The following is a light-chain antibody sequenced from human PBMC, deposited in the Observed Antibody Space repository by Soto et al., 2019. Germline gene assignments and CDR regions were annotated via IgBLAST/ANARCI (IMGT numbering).Light chain of an antibody. CDR2: DAY. CDR3: QEYFQWPPGM. V-gene: IGKV3-15*01. J-gene: IGKJ1*01. Sequence: EIVVTQSPATLSASPGERVTLTCRASQFVSTRLAWYQQRPGQVPRLLIYDAYTRALGISARFSGSGSGTEFTLTISSLQSEDLALYYCQEYFQWPPGMFGPGTKVDIK. CDR1: QFVSTR.